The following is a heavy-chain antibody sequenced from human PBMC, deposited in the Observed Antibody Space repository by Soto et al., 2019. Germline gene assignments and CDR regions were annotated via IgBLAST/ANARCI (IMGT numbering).Heavy chain of an antibody. CDR3: AKLYDSSGYYGEDTYYFDY. V-gene: IGHV1-18*01. J-gene: IGHJ4*02. CDR1: GYTFTSYG. Sequence: GASVKVSCKASGYTFTSYGISWVRQAPGQGLEWMGWISAYNGNTNYAQKLQGRVTMTTDTSTSTAYMELRSLRSDDTAVYYCAKLYDSSGYYGEDTYYFDYCGQGPLVTVYS. D-gene: IGHD3-22*01. CDR2: ISAYNGNT.